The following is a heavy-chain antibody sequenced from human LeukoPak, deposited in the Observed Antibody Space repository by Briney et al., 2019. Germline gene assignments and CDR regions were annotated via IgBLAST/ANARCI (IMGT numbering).Heavy chain of an antibody. CDR1: GYTFTSYY. CDR2: ISPNGGST. J-gene: IGHJ4*02. D-gene: IGHD5-18*01. Sequence: GASVKVSCKASGYTFTSYYMHWVRQAPGQGLEWMGIISPNGGSTSYAQKFQGRVTMTRDTSTSTVYMELSSLRVEDTAVYYCATHRLGIQLWLGFDYWGQGILVTVSS. CDR3: ATHRLGIQLWLGFDY. V-gene: IGHV1-46*01.